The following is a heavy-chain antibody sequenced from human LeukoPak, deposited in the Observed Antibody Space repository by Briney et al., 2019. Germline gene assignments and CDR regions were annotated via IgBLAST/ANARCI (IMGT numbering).Heavy chain of an antibody. CDR2: INWSGGST. D-gene: IGHD2-2*01. CDR3: ARAPITSPFYFDY. V-gene: IGHV3-20*04. CDR1: GFAFDEHG. J-gene: IGHJ4*02. Sequence: GGSLRLSCTASGFAFDEHGMSWVRKVPGKGLEWVSGINWSGGSTGYADPLRGRFTISRDNAKNSLYLQMDSLRAEDTALYYCARAPITSPFYFDYWGQGTLVTVSS.